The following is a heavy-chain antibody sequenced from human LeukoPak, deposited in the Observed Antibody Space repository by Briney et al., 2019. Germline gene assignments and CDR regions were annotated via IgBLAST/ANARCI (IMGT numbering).Heavy chain of an antibody. CDR2: INSDGSST. Sequence: GGSLRLSCAASGFTFSSYWMHWVRQGPGKGLVWVSRINSDGSSTSYADSVKGRFTISRDNAKNTLYLQMNSMRAEDTAVYYCARVSTYSAIDYWGQGTLVTVSS. CDR3: ARVSTYSAIDY. V-gene: IGHV3-74*01. J-gene: IGHJ4*02. D-gene: IGHD1-26*01. CDR1: GFTFSSYW.